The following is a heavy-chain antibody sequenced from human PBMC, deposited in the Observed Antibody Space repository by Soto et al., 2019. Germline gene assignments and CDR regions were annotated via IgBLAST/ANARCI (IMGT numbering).Heavy chain of an antibody. Sequence: SDTLSLTCTVSGGSISSYYWSWIRQPPGKGLEWIGYIYYSGSTNYNPSLKSRVTISVDTSKNQFSLKLSSVTAADTAVYYCARERIAAAGTFDPWGQGTLVTVSS. V-gene: IGHV4-59*01. D-gene: IGHD6-13*01. CDR2: IYYSGST. CDR1: GGSISSYY. CDR3: ARERIAAAGTFDP. J-gene: IGHJ5*02.